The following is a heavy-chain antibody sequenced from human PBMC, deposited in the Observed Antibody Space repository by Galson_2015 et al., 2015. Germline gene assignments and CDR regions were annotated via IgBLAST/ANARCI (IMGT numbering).Heavy chain of an antibody. Sequence: SLRLSCAASGFTFSNCDMTWVRQAPGKGLEWVSSIRNSGVNTYYADSVKGRFTISRDSSRNTLYLQMNSLRAEDTAVYYCAKYGDNAYFDYWGQETLVTVSS. J-gene: IGHJ4*02. V-gene: IGHV3-23*01. CDR3: AKYGDNAYFDY. D-gene: IGHD4-23*01. CDR1: GFTFSNCD. CDR2: IRNSGVNT.